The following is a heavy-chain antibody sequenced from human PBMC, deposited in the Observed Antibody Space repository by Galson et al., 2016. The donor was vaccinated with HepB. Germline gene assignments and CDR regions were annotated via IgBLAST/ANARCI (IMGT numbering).Heavy chain of an antibody. V-gene: IGHV3-53*04. CDR3: ARGPAVNGDHAFGYYGVDV. CDR1: GFTISSNF. J-gene: IGHJ6*02. CDR2: IYTGGYT. D-gene: IGHD4-17*01. Sequence: SLRLSCAATGFTISSNFLSWVRQAPGKGLEWVSVIYTGGYTYYADSVEGRFTISRHHSKNTLYLEMNNLRRVETAVYYCARGPAVNGDHAFGYYGVDVWGPGTTVTVSS.